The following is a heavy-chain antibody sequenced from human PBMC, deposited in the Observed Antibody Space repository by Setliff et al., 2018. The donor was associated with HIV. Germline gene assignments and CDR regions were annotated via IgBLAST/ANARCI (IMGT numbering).Heavy chain of an antibody. J-gene: IGHJ3*01. CDR2: ISHGGTT. CDR3: ARAPDWVAFDV. V-gene: IGHV4-4*02. D-gene: IGHD3-9*01. Sequence: PGGSLRLSCAASGFTFNTYWMTWVRQPPGKGLEWIGEISHGGTTNYSPSLKSRVTISIDKSRNQFSLKLTSVTAADTAVYYCARAPDWVAFDVWGQGTMVTVSS. CDR1: GFTFNTYW.